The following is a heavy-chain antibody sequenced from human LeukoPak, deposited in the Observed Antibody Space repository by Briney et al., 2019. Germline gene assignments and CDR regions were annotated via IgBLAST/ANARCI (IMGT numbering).Heavy chain of an antibody. CDR1: VVTFSSYA. CDR2: IWYDGNNK. D-gene: IGHD5-12*01. J-gene: IGHJ4*02. CDR3: AREMGLNIVATFGY. Sequence: GRSLRLSCAASVVTFSSYAMHWVRQAPGKGLEWVALIWYDGNNKYYAASVKGGFTISRDNSKTTLYLQMNRLRAEDRAVYYCAREMGLNIVATFGYWGQGTLVTVSS. V-gene: IGHV3-33*01.